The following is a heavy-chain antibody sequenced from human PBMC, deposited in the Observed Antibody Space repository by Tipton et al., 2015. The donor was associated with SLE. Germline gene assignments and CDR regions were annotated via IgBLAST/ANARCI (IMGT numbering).Heavy chain of an antibody. D-gene: IGHD1-1*01. CDR1: GGSITNNCYS. CDR3: ATSKDAAGTD. V-gene: IGHV3-7*01. J-gene: IGHJ4*02. Sequence: GLVKPSETLSLNCTVSGGSITNNCYSWDWIRQPPGKGLEWVGNINQDGSTRHYVDSVKGRFTISRDNAKNSVYLQMNSLRGEDTAVYYCATSKDAAGTDWGQGTLVTVSS. CDR2: INQDGSTR.